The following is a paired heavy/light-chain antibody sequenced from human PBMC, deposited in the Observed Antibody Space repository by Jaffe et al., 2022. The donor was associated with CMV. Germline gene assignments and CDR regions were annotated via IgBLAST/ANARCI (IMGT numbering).Light chain of an antibody. CDR3: CSYAGRFWV. V-gene: IGLV2-11*01. CDR2: DVS. CDR1: SSDVGGYNY. J-gene: IGLJ3*02. Sequence: QSALTQPRSVSGSPGQSVTISCTGTSSDVGGYNYVSWYQQRPGEVPKLIIYDVSRRPSGVPDRFSGSKSGNTASLTISALQGDDEADYYCCSYAGRFWVFGGGTKVTVL.
Heavy chain of an antibody. J-gene: IGHJ6*03. Sequence: QVQLVQSGAEVKKPGASVKVSCRASGYTFTSYAMHWVRQAPGQRLEWMGRINAGNGDTNYLQKFQGRVTFTRDPSASTVYMELSSLRSEDTGVYYCAAEAGRYDFWSGRAYYYYYMDVWGKGTTVTVSS. V-gene: IGHV1-3*01. D-gene: IGHD3-3*01. CDR1: GYTFTSYA. CDR3: AAEAGRYDFWSGRAYYYYYMDV. CDR2: INAGNGDT.